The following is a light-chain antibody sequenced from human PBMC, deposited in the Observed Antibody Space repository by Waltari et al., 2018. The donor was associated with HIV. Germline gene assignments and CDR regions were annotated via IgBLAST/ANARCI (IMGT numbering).Light chain of an antibody. Sequence: QSVLTQPPSVSGAPGQRVTISCTGSSSTIGAGYDVHWYQQLPGTAPKLLISGNTNRPSGVPDLFSGSKSGTSASLAITGLLAEDEADYYCQSYDSSLSVWVFGGGTKLTVL. J-gene: IGLJ3*02. CDR2: GNT. CDR3: QSYDSSLSVWV. CDR1: SSTIGAGYD. V-gene: IGLV1-40*01.